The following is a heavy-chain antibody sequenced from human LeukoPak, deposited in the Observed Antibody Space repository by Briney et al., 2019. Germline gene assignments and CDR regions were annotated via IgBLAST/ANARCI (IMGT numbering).Heavy chain of an antibody. V-gene: IGHV4-34*01. J-gene: IGHJ6*03. CDR2: INHSGST. CDR1: GGSFSGYY. Sequence: SETLSLTCAVYGGSFSGYYWSWIRQPPGKGLEWIGEINHSGSTNYNPSLKSRVTISVDTSKNQFSLKLSSVTAADTAVYYCARGRYYYDSSGYYPGYYMGVWGKGTTVTVSS. D-gene: IGHD3-22*01. CDR3: ARGRYYYDSSGYYPGYYMGV.